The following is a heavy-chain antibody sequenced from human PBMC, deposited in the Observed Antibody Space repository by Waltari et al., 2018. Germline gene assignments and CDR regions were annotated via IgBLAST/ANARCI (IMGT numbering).Heavy chain of an antibody. D-gene: IGHD1-26*01. J-gene: IGHJ4*02. CDR3: AREASGSYYFDY. CDR1: GFTFSSYS. V-gene: IGHV3-21*01. CDR2: ISSSSSYI. Sequence: EVQLVESGGGLVKPGGSLRLSCAASGFTFSSYSMNWVPQAPGKGLEWVSSISSSSSYIYYADSVKGRFTISRDNAKNSLYLQMNSLRAEDTAVYYCAREASGSYYFDYWGQGTLVTVSS.